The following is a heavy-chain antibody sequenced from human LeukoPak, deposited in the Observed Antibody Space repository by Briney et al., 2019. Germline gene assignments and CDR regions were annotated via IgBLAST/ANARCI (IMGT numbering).Heavy chain of an antibody. V-gene: IGHV3-9*01. Sequence: GGSLRLSCGASGVTFRDVWMSWVRQAPGKGLEWVSGISWNSGSIGYADSVKGRFTISRDNAKNSLYLQMNSLRAEDTALYYCAKATNSGSYSRARRIYSFDYWGQGTLVTVSA. CDR1: GVTFRDVW. CDR3: AKATNSGSYSRARRIYSFDY. D-gene: IGHD1-26*01. CDR2: ISWNSGSI. J-gene: IGHJ4*02.